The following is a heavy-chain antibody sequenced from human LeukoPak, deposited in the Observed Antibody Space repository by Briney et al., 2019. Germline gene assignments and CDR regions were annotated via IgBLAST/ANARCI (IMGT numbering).Heavy chain of an antibody. Sequence: GGSLRLSCAASEFTFSSYATSWVRQAPGKGLEWVSAISGSGGTTYYTDSVKGRFTISRDNSKNTLYLQMNSLRAEDTAVYYCAKEFSSSWYYYSDYWGQRTLVTVSS. CDR3: AKEFSSSWYYYSDY. CDR1: EFTFSSYA. D-gene: IGHD6-13*01. CDR2: ISGSGGTT. V-gene: IGHV3-23*01. J-gene: IGHJ4*02.